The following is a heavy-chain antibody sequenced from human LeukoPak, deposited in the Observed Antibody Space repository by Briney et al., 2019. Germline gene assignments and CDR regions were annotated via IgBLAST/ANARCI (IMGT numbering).Heavy chain of an antibody. V-gene: IGHV4-34*01. CDR2: INHSGST. Sequence: SETLSLTCAVYGGSFSGYYWSWIRQPPGKGLEWIGEINHSGSTNYNPSLKSRVTISVDTFKNQFSLKLSSVTAADTAVYYCARPDSSGYYYGGYYFDYWGQGTLVTVSS. CDR1: GGSFSGYY. J-gene: IGHJ4*02. CDR3: ARPDSSGYYYGGYYFDY. D-gene: IGHD3-22*01.